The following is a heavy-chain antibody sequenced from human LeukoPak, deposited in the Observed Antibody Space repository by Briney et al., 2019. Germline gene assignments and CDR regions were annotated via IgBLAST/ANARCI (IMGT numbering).Heavy chain of an antibody. D-gene: IGHD3-10*01. Sequence: GGSLRLSCAASGFTVSSNYMSCVRQAPGRGLEWVSVIYSGGSTYYADSVKGRFTISRDNSKNTLYLQMNSLRAEDTAVYYCASSLYYSFDYWGQGTLVTVSS. V-gene: IGHV3-66*02. CDR2: IYSGGST. CDR3: ASSLYYSFDY. J-gene: IGHJ4*02. CDR1: GFTVSSNY.